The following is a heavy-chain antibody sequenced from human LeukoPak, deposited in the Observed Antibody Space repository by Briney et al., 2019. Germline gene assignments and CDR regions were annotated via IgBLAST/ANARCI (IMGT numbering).Heavy chain of an antibody. CDR2: IYYSGVT. CDR1: GGSIRDSAYY. D-gene: IGHD2-2*01. J-gene: IGHJ5*02. CDR3: VRHGGTSSLISYIWFEP. V-gene: IGHV4-39*01. Sequence: SEALSLTCSVSGGSIRDSAYYWGWIRQPPGKGLDWIASIYYSGVTYLQPSLGSRASIFLDTSNNRFSLELSSVTAADTAVYYCVRHGGTSSLISYIWFEPWGRGILVTVPS.